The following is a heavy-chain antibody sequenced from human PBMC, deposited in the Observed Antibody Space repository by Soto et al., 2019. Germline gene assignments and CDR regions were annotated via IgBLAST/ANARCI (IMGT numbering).Heavy chain of an antibody. J-gene: IGHJ6*02. CDR3: ARFSAAGMNYSYDSMDV. CDR2: ISYDGSGK. D-gene: IGHD6-13*01. CDR1: GFTFNSYA. V-gene: IGHV3-30*04. Sequence: GGSLRLSCAASGFTFNSYAMHWVRQAPGKGLEWVAIISYDGSGKYYADSVMGGFTISRDNSKNTLFLEINSLQTADTAIYYCARFSAAGMNYSYDSMDVWGQGTTVTVSS.